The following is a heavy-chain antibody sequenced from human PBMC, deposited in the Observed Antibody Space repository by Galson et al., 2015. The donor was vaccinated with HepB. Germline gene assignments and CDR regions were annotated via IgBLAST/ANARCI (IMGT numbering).Heavy chain of an antibody. CDR1: GFSFSSHG. D-gene: IGHD3-16*01. V-gene: IGHV3-30*03. CDR3: AREPRLGNWFFDY. Sequence: SLRLSCAASGFSFSSHGMHWVRKAPGKGLEWVAVISSEGRANNYADSVKGRFTISRDNSKNTFYLQMNSLRTEDTAVYYCAREPRLGNWFFDYWGRGTLVTVSS. CDR2: ISSEGRAN. J-gene: IGHJ2*01.